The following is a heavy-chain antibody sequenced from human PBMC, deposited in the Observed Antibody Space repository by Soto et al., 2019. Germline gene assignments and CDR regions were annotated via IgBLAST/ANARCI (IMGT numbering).Heavy chain of an antibody. CDR2: INPNSGGT. CDR3: ARDGSFQLLFYSLTY. D-gene: IGHD3-3*01. Sequence: ASVKVSCKASGYTFTGYYMHWVRQAPGQGLEWMGWINPNSGGTNYAQKFQGRFTISRDNSKNSLYLQMKSLRPEDTAIYYCARDGSFQLLFYSLTYWGQGTPVTVSS. V-gene: IGHV1-2*02. CDR1: GYTFTGYY. J-gene: IGHJ4*02.